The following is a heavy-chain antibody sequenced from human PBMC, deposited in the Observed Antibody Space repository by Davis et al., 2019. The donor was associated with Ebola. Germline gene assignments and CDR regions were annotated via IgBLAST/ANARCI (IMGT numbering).Heavy chain of an antibody. D-gene: IGHD3-10*01. CDR3: ARMVQGGIDY. J-gene: IGHJ4*02. Sequence: GSLRLSCAVSGCSFSGYYWSWIRQPPGKGLECIGEINHSGSTNYNPSLKSRVTISVDTSKNQFSLKLSSVTAADTAVYYCARMVQGGIDYWGQGTLVTVSS. V-gene: IGHV4-34*01. CDR2: INHSGST. CDR1: GCSFSGYY.